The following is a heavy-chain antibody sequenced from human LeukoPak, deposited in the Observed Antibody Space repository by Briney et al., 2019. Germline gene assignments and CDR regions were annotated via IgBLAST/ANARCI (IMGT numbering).Heavy chain of an antibody. Sequence: PGGSLRLSCAASGFTFSTYVMHWVRQAPGKGLDWVAIIWHDGSNKYYADSVKGRFTISRDNSKNTLYLQMNSLRVEDTAVYYCARAYYYDTCVTPDYWGQGTLHSVSS. V-gene: IGHV3-33*01. J-gene: IGHJ4*02. CDR1: GFTFSTYV. D-gene: IGHD3-22*01. CDR2: IWHDGSNK. CDR3: ARAYYYDTCVTPDY.